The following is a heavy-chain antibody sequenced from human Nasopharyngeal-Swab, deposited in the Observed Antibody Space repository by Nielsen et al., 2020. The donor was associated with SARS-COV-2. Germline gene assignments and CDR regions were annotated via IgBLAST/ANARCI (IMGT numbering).Heavy chain of an antibody. CDR1: GFTFSSYW. CDR3: ARANSSSWSFDY. J-gene: IGHJ4*02. D-gene: IGHD6-13*01. CDR2: IKEDGSEK. Sequence: GASLQLCCAASGFTFSSYWMSWVRQAPGKGLEWVAYIKEDGSEKYFVDSGKGRFTISRDNAKNSLYLQMNSLRAEDTAVYYCARANSSSWSFDYWGQGTLVTVSS. V-gene: IGHV3-7*04.